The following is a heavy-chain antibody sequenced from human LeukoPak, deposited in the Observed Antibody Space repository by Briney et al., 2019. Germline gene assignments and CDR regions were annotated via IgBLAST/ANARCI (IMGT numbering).Heavy chain of an antibody. J-gene: IGHJ3*02. Sequence: ASVKVSCKASGYTFTGYYMHWVRQAPGQGLEWMGWINPNSGGTNYAQKFQGRVTMTRDTSTSTVYMELSSLRSEDTAVHYCARDTGIVVVTGNAFDIWGQGTMVTVSS. CDR2: INPNSGGT. CDR1: GYTFTGYY. D-gene: IGHD3-22*01. V-gene: IGHV1-2*02. CDR3: ARDTGIVVVTGNAFDI.